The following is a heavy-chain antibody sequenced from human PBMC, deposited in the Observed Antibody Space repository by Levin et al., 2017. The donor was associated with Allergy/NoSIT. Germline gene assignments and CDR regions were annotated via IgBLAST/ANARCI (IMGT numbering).Heavy chain of an antibody. V-gene: IGHV1-18*01. CDR3: ARDLRDTAMVVKNAFDS. J-gene: IGHJ3*02. CDR2: ISAYNGNT. Sequence: TGESLKISCKASGYTFTSYGISWVRQAPGQGLEWMGWISAYNGNTNYAQKLQGRVTMTTDTSTSTAYMELRSLRSDDTAVYYCARDLRDTAMVVKNAFDSWGQGTMVTVSS. D-gene: IGHD5-18*01. CDR1: GYTFTSYG.